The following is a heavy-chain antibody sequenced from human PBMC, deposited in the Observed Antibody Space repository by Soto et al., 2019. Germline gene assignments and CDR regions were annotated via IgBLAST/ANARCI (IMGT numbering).Heavy chain of an antibody. CDR3: ARDKITGRFDY. Sequence: QVQLQQWGAGLLKPSETLSLTCAVYGGSFSGYYWTWIRQPPGTGLEWIGEINHSGSTNYNPPLKSRVTISVDTSKNQFALKRTSVTAACSAVYYCARDKITGRFDYWGQGTLVTVSS. CDR2: INHSGST. D-gene: IGHD2-8*02. J-gene: IGHJ4*02. CDR1: GGSFSGYY. V-gene: IGHV4-34*01.